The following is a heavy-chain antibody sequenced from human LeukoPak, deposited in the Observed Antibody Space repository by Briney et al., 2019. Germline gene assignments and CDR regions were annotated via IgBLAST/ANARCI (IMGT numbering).Heavy chain of an antibody. Sequence: GGSLRLSCAASGFTFDNYGMSWVRQAPGKGLEWVCGINWNGGSTGYADSVKGRFTISRDNAKNSLYLQMNSLRAEDTALYYCARTTDLEMATIFDYWGQATLVGVSS. J-gene: IGHJ4*02. CDR1: GFTFDNYG. CDR3: ARTTDLEMATIFDY. CDR2: INWNGGST. V-gene: IGHV3-20*04. D-gene: IGHD5-24*01.